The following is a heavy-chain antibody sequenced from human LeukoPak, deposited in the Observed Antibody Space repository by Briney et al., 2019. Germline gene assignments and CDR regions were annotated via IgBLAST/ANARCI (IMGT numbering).Heavy chain of an antibody. D-gene: IGHD6-13*01. J-gene: IGHJ4*02. CDR3: ARAGGWRTAALDLDY. CDR2: IYYSKNT. CDR1: GGSISSSSAY. V-gene: IGHV4-39*07. Sequence: PETLSLTCTVSGGSISSSSAYWGWIRQPPGKGLEWIGSIYYSKNTYYNPSLKSRVTISVDTSKNQFSLKLNSVTAADTAVYYCARAGGWRTAALDLDYWGQGTLVTVSS.